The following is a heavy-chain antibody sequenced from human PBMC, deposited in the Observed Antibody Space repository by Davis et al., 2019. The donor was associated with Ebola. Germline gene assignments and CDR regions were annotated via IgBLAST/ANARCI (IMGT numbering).Heavy chain of an antibody. CDR2: ISHDSSNK. CDR1: EFTLSPYI. Sequence: GESRKISCTASEFTLSPYIMHWVRQAPGKGLEWVAVISHDSSNKFYGDSVKGRFTISRDNSESTLYLQMNSLRPEDTATYYCATDADFGEYGWFDPWGQGTLVIVSS. D-gene: IGHD4-17*01. J-gene: IGHJ5*02. V-gene: IGHV3-30*03. CDR3: ATDADFGEYGWFDP.